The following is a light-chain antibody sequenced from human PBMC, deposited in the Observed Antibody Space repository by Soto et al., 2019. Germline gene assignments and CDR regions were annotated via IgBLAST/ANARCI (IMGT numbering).Light chain of an antibody. J-gene: IGLJ3*02. CDR2: DTS. V-gene: IGLV7-46*01. Sequence: QAVVTQEPSLTVSPGGTVTLTSGSSTGAVTSGHYPYWFQQKPGQAPRTLIYDTSNKHSCTPARFSGSLLGGKAALTLSGAQPEDEAEYYCLLSYSGARWVFGGGTKLTVL. CDR3: LLSYSGARWV. CDR1: TGAVTSGHY.